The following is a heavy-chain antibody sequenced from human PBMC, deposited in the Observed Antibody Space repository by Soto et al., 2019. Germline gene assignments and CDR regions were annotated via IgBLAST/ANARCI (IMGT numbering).Heavy chain of an antibody. Sequence: SVKVSCKASGGTFSSYAISWVRQAPGQGLEWMGGIIPIFGTANYAQKFQGRVTITADESTSTAYMELSSLRSEDTAVYYCARVSYYGSGSYYNLNYYGMDVWGQGTTVTV. D-gene: IGHD3-10*01. CDR1: GGTFSSYA. CDR3: ARVSYYGSGSYYNLNYYGMDV. CDR2: IIPIFGTA. J-gene: IGHJ6*02. V-gene: IGHV1-69*13.